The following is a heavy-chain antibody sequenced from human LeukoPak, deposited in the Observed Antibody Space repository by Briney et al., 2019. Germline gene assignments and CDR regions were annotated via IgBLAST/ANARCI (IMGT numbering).Heavy chain of an antibody. Sequence: SETLSLTCTVSGGSVSSGSYYWSWIRQPPGKGLEWIGYIYYSGSTNYNPSLKSRVTISVDTSKNQFSLKLSSVTAADTAVYYCARAHKLLNFDYWGQGTLVTVSS. J-gene: IGHJ4*02. D-gene: IGHD1-7*01. CDR2: IYYSGST. V-gene: IGHV4-61*01. CDR1: GGSVSSGSYY. CDR3: ARAHKLLNFDY.